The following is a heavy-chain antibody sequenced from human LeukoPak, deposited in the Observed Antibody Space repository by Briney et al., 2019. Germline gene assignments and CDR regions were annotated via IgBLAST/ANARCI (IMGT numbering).Heavy chain of an antibody. CDR2: INAGNGNT. D-gene: IGHD3-9*01. J-gene: IGHJ4*02. CDR1: GYTFTSYA. Sequence: ASVKVSCKASGYTFTSYAMHWVRQAPGQRLEWMGWINAGNGNTKYSQKFQGRVTITRDTSASTAYMGLSSLRSEDTAVYYCARDRVPTYDILTGSFDYWGQGTLVTVSS. CDR3: ARDRVPTYDILTGSFDY. V-gene: IGHV1-3*01.